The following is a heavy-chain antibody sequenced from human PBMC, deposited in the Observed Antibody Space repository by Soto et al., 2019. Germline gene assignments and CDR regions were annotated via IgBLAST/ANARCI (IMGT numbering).Heavy chain of an antibody. CDR3: ARYKSNYYYGMDV. Sequence: SETLSLTCTVSGVSFSSYYLSWIRQPPGKGLEWIGYIYYSGITNYNPSLKSRVTISVDTSKNQFSLKLSSVTAADTAVYYCARYKSNYYYGMDVWGQGTTVTVSS. V-gene: IGHV4-59*01. CDR2: IYYSGIT. CDR1: GVSFSSYY. J-gene: IGHJ6*02. D-gene: IGHD1-20*01.